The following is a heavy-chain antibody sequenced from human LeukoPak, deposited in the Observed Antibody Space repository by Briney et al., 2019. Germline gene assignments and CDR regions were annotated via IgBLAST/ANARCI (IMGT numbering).Heavy chain of an antibody. J-gene: IGHJ4*02. D-gene: IGHD2-21*02. CDR2: INWNGGST. CDR1: GFTFDDYG. Sequence: GGSLRLSCAASGFTFDDYGMSWVRQAPGKGLEWVSGINWNGGSTGYADSVKGRFTISRDNSKNTLYLQMNSLRAEDTAVYYCAKDSHIVVVTANYFDYWGQGTLVTVSS. V-gene: IGHV3-20*04. CDR3: AKDSHIVVVTANYFDY.